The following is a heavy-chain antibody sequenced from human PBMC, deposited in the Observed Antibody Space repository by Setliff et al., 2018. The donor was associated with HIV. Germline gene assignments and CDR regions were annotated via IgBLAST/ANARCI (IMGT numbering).Heavy chain of an antibody. J-gene: IGHJ3*01. CDR1: NGSFSGHY. D-gene: IGHD3-3*01. Sequence: SETLSLTCVVYNGSFSGHYWSWIRQPPGKGLEWIGEINHSGSPNYNSSLRSRVTLSVDTSKNQFSLKLTSVTAADTAVYYCARPLSTTYNFWGDAFAVWGQGTVVTVSS. V-gene: IGHV4-34*01. CDR3: ARPLSTTYNFWGDAFAV. CDR2: INHSGSP.